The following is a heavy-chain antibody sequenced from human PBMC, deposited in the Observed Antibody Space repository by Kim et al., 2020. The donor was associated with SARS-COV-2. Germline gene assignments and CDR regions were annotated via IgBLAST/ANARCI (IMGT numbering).Heavy chain of an antibody. Sequence: SETLSLTCTVSGGSISSSSYYWGWIRQPPGKGLEWIGSIYYSGSTYYNPSLKSRVTISVDTSKNQFSLKLSSVTAADTAVYYCARVTYYDILTGYYPVPRYWYFDLWGRGTLVTVSS. CDR2: IYYSGST. V-gene: IGHV4-39*07. CDR1: GGSISSSSYY. D-gene: IGHD3-9*01. J-gene: IGHJ2*01. CDR3: ARVTYYDILTGYYPVPRYWYFDL.